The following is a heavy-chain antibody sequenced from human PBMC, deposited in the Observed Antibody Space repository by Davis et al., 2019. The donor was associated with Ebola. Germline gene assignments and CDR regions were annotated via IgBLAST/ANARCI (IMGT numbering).Heavy chain of an antibody. CDR3: AKPGGPWGGMDV. J-gene: IGHJ6*02. V-gene: IGHV3-9*01. Sequence: SLKISCAASGFTFDDYAMHWVRQAPGKGLEWVSGISWNSGSIGYADSVKGRFTISRDNAKNSLYLQMTSLRAEDTALYYCAKPGGPWGGMDVWGQGTTVTVSS. CDR1: GFTFDDYA. CDR2: ISWNSGSI. D-gene: IGHD3-16*01.